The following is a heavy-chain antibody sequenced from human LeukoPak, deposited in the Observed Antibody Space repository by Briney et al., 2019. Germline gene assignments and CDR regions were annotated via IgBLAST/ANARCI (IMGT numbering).Heavy chain of an antibody. J-gene: IGHJ4*02. Sequence: PGGSLRLSCAASGFTFSDHYMDWVRQAPGKGLEWVGRAGNKANRYAIDYAASVKGRFTVSRDDSKSSLYLQMTSLKTEDTAVYYCARRVFGGNCYYDYWGQGALVTVSS. D-gene: IGHD4-23*01. V-gene: IGHV3-72*01. CDR3: ARRVFGGNCYYDY. CDR1: GFTFSDHY. CDR2: AGNKANRYAI.